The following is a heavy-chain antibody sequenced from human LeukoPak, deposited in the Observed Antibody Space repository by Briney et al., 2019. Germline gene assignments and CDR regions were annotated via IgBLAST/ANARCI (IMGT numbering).Heavy chain of an antibody. CDR3: ARDNRGSLDY. J-gene: IGHJ4*02. Sequence: ASVKVSCKTSGYTFTDPAYHLDWVRQAPGQGLEWMGRIDPSSGSTTYAQDLQGRVAMTWATSISTAYMDLTRLRSDDTAVYYCARDNRGSLDYWGQGTQVTVSS. CDR2: IDPSSGST. V-gene: IGHV1-2*06. CDR1: GYTFTDPAYH. D-gene: IGHD1-26*01.